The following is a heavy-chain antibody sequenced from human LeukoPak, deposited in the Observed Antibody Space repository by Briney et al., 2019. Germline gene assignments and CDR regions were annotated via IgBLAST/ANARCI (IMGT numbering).Heavy chain of an antibody. D-gene: IGHD4-17*01. J-gene: IGHJ4*02. CDR3: ARDYYGDYYFDY. V-gene: IGHV3-7*01. CDR1: GFPFSSYW. CDR2: IKQDGSKK. Sequence: GGSLRLSCVASGFPFSSYWMTWVRQAPGKGLEWVANIKQDGSKKSYVDSVKGRFTISRDNAKNSLYLQMNSLRAEDTAVYYCARDYYGDYYFDYWGQGTLVTVSS.